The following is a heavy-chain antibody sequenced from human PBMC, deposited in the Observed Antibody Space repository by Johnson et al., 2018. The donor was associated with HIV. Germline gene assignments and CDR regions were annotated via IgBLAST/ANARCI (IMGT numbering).Heavy chain of an antibody. CDR2: IKEDGSEK. CDR1: GFSFNDYY. Sequence: VQLVESGGGLVKPGGSLRLSCAASGFSFNDYYMSWIRQAPGKGLEWVANIKEDGSEKYYVDSVKGRFTISRDNAKNSLYLQMNSLRAEDTAVYFCARGPIADDAFDIWGQGTMVTVSS. D-gene: IGHD3-16*02. J-gene: IGHJ3*02. V-gene: IGHV3-7*01. CDR3: ARGPIADDAFDI.